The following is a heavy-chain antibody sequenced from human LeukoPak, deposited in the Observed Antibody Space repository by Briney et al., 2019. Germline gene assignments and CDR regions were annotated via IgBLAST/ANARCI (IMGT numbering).Heavy chain of an antibody. CDR3: ARVVDSSGWDSFDY. V-gene: IGHV3-48*03. Sequence: GGSLRLSCAASGFTFSSYGMNWVRQAPGKGLEWVSYISSSGSTIYYADSVKGRFTISRDNAKNSLYLQMNSLRAEDTAVYYCARVVDSSGWDSFDYWGQGTLVTVSS. CDR1: GFTFSSYG. CDR2: ISSSGSTI. D-gene: IGHD6-19*01. J-gene: IGHJ4*02.